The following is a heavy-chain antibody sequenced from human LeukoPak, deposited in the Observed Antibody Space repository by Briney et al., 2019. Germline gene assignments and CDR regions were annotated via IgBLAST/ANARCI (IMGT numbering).Heavy chain of an antibody. CDR3: ARDRGRAPFLDYDSSGPGY. CDR1: GYTFTSYG. J-gene: IGHJ4*02. D-gene: IGHD3-22*01. V-gene: IGHV1-18*01. Sequence: ASVKVSCKASGYTFTSYGISWVRQAPGQGLEWMGWISAYNGNTNYAQKLQGRVTMTTDTSTSTAYMELRSLRSDDTAVYYCARDRGRAPFLDYDSSGPGYWGQGTLVTVSS. CDR2: ISAYNGNT.